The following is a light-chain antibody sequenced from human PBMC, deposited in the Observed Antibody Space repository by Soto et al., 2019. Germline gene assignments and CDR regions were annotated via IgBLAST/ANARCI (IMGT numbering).Light chain of an antibody. Sequence: DIQMTQSPSSLSESAGDRVTITCRASQGISTYLNWYQQKPGKAPKLLIYAASSLQSGVPSRFSGSGSGTDFTLTISSLQPEDFATYYCQQSYSTPHTFGQGTRLEI. CDR1: QGISTY. CDR2: AAS. CDR3: QQSYSTPHT. V-gene: IGKV1-39*01. J-gene: IGKJ5*01.